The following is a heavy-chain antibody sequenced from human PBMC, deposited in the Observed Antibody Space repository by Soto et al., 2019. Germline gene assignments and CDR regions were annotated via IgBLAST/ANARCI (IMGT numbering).Heavy chain of an antibody. D-gene: IGHD3-22*01. V-gene: IGHV3-73*01. CDR1: GFTFGGSA. CDR2: IRSKAFSYAT. CDR3: TRTAYYYDSSGYHFFDY. Sequence: PGGSLRLSCAASGFTFGGSAMHWVRQASGEGLEWVGRIRSKAFSYATAYGASAKGRFTISRDDSKNTAYLQMNSLKTEDTAVYYCTRTAYYYDSSGYHFFDYWGQGSLVTVSS. J-gene: IGHJ4*02.